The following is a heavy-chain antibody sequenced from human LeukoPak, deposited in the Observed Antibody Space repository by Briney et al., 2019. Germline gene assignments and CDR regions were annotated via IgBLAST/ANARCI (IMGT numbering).Heavy chain of an antibody. Sequence: GGSLRLSCAASGFTFSNAWMSWVRQAPGKGLEWVGRIKSKTHGGTTEYAAPVKGRSTISRDDSKNTLYLQMNSLKTEDTAFYYCTSSSYPGLDQWGQGTLVTVSS. CDR2: IKSKTHGGTT. J-gene: IGHJ4*02. D-gene: IGHD6-6*01. CDR3: TSSSYPGLDQ. V-gene: IGHV3-15*01. CDR1: GFTFSNAW.